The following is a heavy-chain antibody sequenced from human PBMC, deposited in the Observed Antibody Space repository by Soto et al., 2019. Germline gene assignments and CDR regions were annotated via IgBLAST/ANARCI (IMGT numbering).Heavy chain of an antibody. CDR2: IYYKSRWYN. Sequence: SQTLSLTRAISVDTVSTNTAAWNWIRQSPSRGLEWLGRIYYKSRWYNDYSESLKSRIAIIPDTSRNQFSLQLNSVIPEDTAVYYCARDWGYDPDPTYYYGMDVWGQGTKVTVSS. CDR3: ARDWGYDPDPTYYYGMDV. D-gene: IGHD5-12*01. CDR1: VDTVSTNTAA. V-gene: IGHV6-1*01. J-gene: IGHJ6*02.